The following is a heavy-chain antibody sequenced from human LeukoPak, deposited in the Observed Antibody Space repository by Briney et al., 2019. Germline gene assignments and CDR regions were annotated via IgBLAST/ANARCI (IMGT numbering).Heavy chain of an antibody. CDR2: ISGSGGST. D-gene: IGHD3-9*01. CDR1: GFTFRSYA. V-gene: IGHV3-23*01. Sequence: GGSLRLSCAASGFTFRSYAMSWVRQAPGKGLEWVSAISGSGGSTYYADSVKGRFTISRDNSKNTLYLQMNSLRAEDTAVYYCAKGPPNYDILTGYDYWGQGTLVTVSS. J-gene: IGHJ4*02. CDR3: AKGPPNYDILTGYDY.